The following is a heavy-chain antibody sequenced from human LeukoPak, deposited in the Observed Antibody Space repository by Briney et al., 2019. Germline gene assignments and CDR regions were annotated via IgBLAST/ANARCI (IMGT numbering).Heavy chain of an antibody. CDR3: ARGGGRYSVDY. CDR1: GYTFIDYY. Sequence: ASVKVSCKASGYTFIDYYMHWVRQAPGQGLEWIGWISPNSGGTKYVQKFQGRVTMTRDTSITTVYMELSGLSFDDAAVYYCARGGGRYSVDYWGQGTLVIVSS. CDR2: ISPNSGGT. V-gene: IGHV1-2*02. D-gene: IGHD1-26*01. J-gene: IGHJ4*02.